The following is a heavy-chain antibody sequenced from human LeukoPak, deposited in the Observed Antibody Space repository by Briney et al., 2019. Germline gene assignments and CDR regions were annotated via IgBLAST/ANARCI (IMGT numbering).Heavy chain of an antibody. D-gene: IGHD1-26*01. Sequence: GASVQVSCKASGYTFTGYYMHWVRQAPGQGLEWMGRINPNSGGTNYAQKFQGRVTMTRDTSISTAYMELSRLRSDDTAVDYCARGGSYPNYYYYYMDVWGKGTTVTVSS. J-gene: IGHJ6*03. CDR2: INPNSGGT. V-gene: IGHV1-2*06. CDR1: GYTFTGYY. CDR3: ARGGSYPNYYYYYMDV.